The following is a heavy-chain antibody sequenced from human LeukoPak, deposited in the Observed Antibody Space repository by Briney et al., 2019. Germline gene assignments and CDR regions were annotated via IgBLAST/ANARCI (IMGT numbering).Heavy chain of an antibody. V-gene: IGHV3-30*18. D-gene: IGHD6-19*01. CDR1: GFTFSSYG. CDR3: VKDPAAVAGTSNYSDY. J-gene: IGHJ4*02. CDR2: ISYDGSKK. Sequence: PGGSLRLSCAASGFTFSSYGMHWVRQAPGKGPEWVAVISYDGSKKYYGDSVKGRFTISRDNSKNTLSLQMNSLRAEDTAVYYCVKDPAAVAGTSNYSDYWGQGTLVSVSS.